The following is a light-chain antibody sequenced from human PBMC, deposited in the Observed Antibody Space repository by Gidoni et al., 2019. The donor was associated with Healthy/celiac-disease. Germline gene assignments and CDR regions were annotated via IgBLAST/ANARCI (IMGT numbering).Light chain of an antibody. V-gene: IGKV1-39*01. CDR2: AAS. CDR3: QQSYSTPID. Sequence: DIQMTQSPSSLSASVGDRVTITCRASQSISSYLNWYQQKPGKAPKLLIYAASSLQSGVPPRFSGSGSGTDFTLTISSLQPEDFATYYCQQSYSTPIDFGQGTRLEIK. J-gene: IGKJ5*01. CDR1: QSISSY.